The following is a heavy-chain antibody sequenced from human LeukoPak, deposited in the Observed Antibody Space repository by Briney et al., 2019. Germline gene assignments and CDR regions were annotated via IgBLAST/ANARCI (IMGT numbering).Heavy chain of an antibody. CDR1: GGSISSYY. D-gene: IGHD3-16*01. CDR2: IYYSGST. Sequence: SETLSLTCTVFGGSISSYYWSWIRQPPGKGLEWIGYIYYSGSTNYNPSLKSRVTISVDTSKNQFSLKLSSVTAADTAVYYCARQGQSAYYFDYWGQGTLVTVSS. V-gene: IGHV4-59*08. J-gene: IGHJ4*02. CDR3: ARQGQSAYYFDY.